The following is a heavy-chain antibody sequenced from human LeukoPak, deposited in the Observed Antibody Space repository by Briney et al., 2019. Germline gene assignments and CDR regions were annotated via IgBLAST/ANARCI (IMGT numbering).Heavy chain of an antibody. CDR1: GFTFSSYS. CDR3: ARVSVPADKNWFDP. CDR2: ISSSSSYI. D-gene: IGHD2-2*01. Sequence: GGSLRLSCAASGFTFSSYSMNWVRQAPGKGLEWVSSISSSSSYIYYADSVKGRFTISRDNAKNSLYLQMNSLRAEDTAVYYCARVSVPADKNWFDPWGQGTLVTVSS. V-gene: IGHV3-21*01. J-gene: IGHJ5*02.